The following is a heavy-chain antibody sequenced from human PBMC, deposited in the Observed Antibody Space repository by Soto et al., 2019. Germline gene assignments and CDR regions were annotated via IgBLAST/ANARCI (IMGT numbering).Heavy chain of an antibody. CDR3: AIGYGRNFDY. CDR1: GGSFSGYY. CDR2: INHSGST. D-gene: IGHD3-10*01. J-gene: IGHJ4*02. V-gene: IGHV4-34*01. Sequence: QVQLQQWGAGLLKPSETLSLTCAVYGGSFSGYYWNWIRQPPGKGLEWSGEINHSGSTNYNPSLKSRVTISVDTSKSQFSLELSSVTAADTAVYYCAIGYGRNFDYWGQGTLVTVSS.